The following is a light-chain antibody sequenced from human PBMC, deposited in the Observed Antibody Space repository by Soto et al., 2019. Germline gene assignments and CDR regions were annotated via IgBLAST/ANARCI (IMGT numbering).Light chain of an antibody. CDR3: QQCSNWPT. CDR1: KSVGKY. J-gene: IGKJ4*01. Sequence: ENVFSQSPATVSLSPGDRATLSCRASKSVGKYLAWYQQKPGQLPRLLIYDVSNRATGIPARFSGTGSGTDFTLTISTLEPEDFAVYYCQQCSNWPTLGGGTKVDIK. CDR2: DVS. V-gene: IGKV3-11*01.